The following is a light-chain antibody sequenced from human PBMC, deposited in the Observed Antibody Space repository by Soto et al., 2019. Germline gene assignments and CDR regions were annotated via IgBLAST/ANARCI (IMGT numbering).Light chain of an antibody. CDR3: QQYGSPPIT. J-gene: IGKJ5*01. CDR1: ERVSSSY. V-gene: IGKV3D-20*01. Sequence: IVLTQSPATMSLSPGERATLSCGASERVSSSYVAWYQMKAGLAPRLLIHDTSTRGSGIPDRFRGSKSGTDFTLTLRGLEPEDAGLYYCQQYGSPPITFGQGTRLE. CDR2: DTS.